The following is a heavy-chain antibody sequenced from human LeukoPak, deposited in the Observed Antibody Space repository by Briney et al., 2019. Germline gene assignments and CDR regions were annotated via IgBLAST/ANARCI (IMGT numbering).Heavy chain of an antibody. CDR3: ARGGSNVDC. V-gene: IGHV4-39*07. CDR1: DGSISSSSYY. J-gene: IGHJ4*02. D-gene: IGHD4-11*01. Sequence: SETLSLTCTVSDGSISSSSYYWGWIRQPPGKGLEWIGSIFYSGSTYYNPSLKSRVTISIDTSKNQFSLKLSSVTAADTAVYYCARGGSNVDCWGQGTLVTVSS. CDR2: IFYSGST.